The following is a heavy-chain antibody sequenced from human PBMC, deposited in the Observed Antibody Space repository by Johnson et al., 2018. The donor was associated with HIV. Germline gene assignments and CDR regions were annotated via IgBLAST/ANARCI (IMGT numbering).Heavy chain of an antibody. V-gene: IGHV3-20*04. J-gene: IGHJ3*02. D-gene: IGHD3-10*01. CDR2: INWNGGGT. Sequence: EVQLVESGGGLVQPGGSLRLSCAASGFTLNSYDMHWVRQAIGKGLEWVSGINWNGGGTGYADSVKGRFTISSDNAENSLYLQMNSLRAEDTALYYCARELGHFIPYYYHGEAFDIWGQGQRSPSLQ. CDR3: ARELGHFIPYYYHGEAFDI. CDR1: GFTLNSYD.